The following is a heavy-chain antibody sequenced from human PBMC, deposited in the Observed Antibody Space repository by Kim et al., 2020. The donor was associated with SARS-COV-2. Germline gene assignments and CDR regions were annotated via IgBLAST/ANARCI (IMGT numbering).Heavy chain of an antibody. CDR3: ARGGAVYCSSTSCYLADYYYGMDV. CDR1: GYTFTSYD. J-gene: IGHJ6*02. V-gene: IGHV1-8*01. CDR2: MNPNSGNT. D-gene: IGHD2-2*01. Sequence: ASVKVSCKASGYTFTSYDINWVRQATGQGLEWMGWMNPNSGNTGYAQKFQGRVTMTRNTSISTAYMELSSLRSEDTAVYYCARGGAVYCSSTSCYLADYYYGMDVWGQGTTVTVSS.